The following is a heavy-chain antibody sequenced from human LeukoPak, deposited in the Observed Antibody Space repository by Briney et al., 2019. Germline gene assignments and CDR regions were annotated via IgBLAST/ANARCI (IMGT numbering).Heavy chain of an antibody. V-gene: IGHV4-59*01. D-gene: IGHD5-24*01. CDR1: GFTFSNYA. CDR2: IYNSGST. Sequence: GSLRLSCAASGFTFSNYAMNWVRQAPGKGLEWLGYIYNSGSTYYNPSLKSRVTISVDTSKNQFSLRLTSMTAADAAVYYCVRDRELTYWGQGTLVTVSS. J-gene: IGHJ4*02. CDR3: VRDRELTY.